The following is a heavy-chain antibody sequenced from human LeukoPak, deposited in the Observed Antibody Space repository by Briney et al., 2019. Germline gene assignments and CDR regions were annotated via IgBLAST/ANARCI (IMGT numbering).Heavy chain of an antibody. CDR1: GFTFSTYG. V-gene: IGHV3-30*18. Sequence: GGSLSFSCAASGFTFSTYGMHWVRKAPGKGLEWVAVISYDGSYKYYADSVKGRFTISRDNSKNTLYLQMNSLRDEDTAVYYCAKDLQPQSGSYPADYWGQGTLVTVSS. CDR2: ISYDGSYK. J-gene: IGHJ4*02. D-gene: IGHD1-26*01. CDR3: AKDLQPQSGSYPADY.